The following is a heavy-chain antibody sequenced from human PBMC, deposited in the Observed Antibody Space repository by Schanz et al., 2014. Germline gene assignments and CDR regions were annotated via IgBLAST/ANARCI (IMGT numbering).Heavy chain of an antibody. J-gene: IGHJ4*02. Sequence: QVQLVQSGPEVKKPGASVKVSCKASGYTFTAYFIHWVRQAPGQGLEWMGRINPDSGGTNYAQKFQGRVTMTRDMSINTAYMELSRLRSDDSAVYYCARGLVRYFAYWGQGTLVTVSS. CDR2: INPDSGGT. CDR1: GYTFTAYF. CDR3: ARGLVRYFAY. V-gene: IGHV1-2*06. D-gene: IGHD2-8*02.